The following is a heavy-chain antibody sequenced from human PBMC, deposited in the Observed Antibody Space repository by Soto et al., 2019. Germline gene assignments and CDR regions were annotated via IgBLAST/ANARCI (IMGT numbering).Heavy chain of an antibody. CDR3: ARDGSTYCSSTSCYDLGYYYMDV. Sequence: GGSLRLSCAASGFTFSSYSMNWVRQAPGKGLEWVSSISSSSSYIYYADSVKGRFTISRDNAKNSLYLQMNSLRAEDTAVYYCARDGSTYCSSTSCYDLGYYYMDVWGKGTTVTVSS. CDR2: ISSSSSYI. CDR1: GFTFSSYS. V-gene: IGHV3-21*01. J-gene: IGHJ6*03. D-gene: IGHD2-2*01.